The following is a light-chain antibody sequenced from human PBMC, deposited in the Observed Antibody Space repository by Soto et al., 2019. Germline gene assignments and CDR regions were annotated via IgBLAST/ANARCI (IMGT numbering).Light chain of an antibody. CDR2: AAS. CDR3: QQSYSTLWT. V-gene: IGKV1-39*01. J-gene: IGKJ1*01. CDR1: QSISSY. Sequence: DIQITQSPSSLSASVGDRVTITCRASQSISSYLNWYQQKPVKAPKLLIYAASSLQSGVPSRFSGSGSGTDFTLTISSMQPEDFANYYCQQSYSTLWTFGQGTMVDIK.